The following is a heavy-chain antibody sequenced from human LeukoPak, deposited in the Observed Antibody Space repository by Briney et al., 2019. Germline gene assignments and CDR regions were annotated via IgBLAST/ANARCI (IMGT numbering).Heavy chain of an antibody. CDR1: GGSISSGGYS. CDR3: ARRAYCSSTSCYYYFDY. Sequence: PSETLSLTCAVSGGSISSGGYSWSWIRQPPGKGLDWIGYIYHSGSTYYNPSLKSRVTISVDRSKSQFSLKLSSVTAADTAVYYCARRAYCSSTSCYYYFDYWGQGTLVTVSS. V-gene: IGHV4-30-2*01. D-gene: IGHD2-2*01. CDR2: IYHSGST. J-gene: IGHJ4*02.